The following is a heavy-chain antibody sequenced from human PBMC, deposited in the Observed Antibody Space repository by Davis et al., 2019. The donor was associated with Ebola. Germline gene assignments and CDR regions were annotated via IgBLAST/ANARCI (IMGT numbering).Heavy chain of an antibody. CDR1: GFSVSDKY. Sequence: GESLKISCAASGFSVSDKYMSWVRQAPGKGLEWLAVTYMSGRTNYADSVKGRFTVSRDNSKNILFLQMNTLTTEDTAVYYCARDLGYSGYDFAFWGQGTLVTVSS. CDR3: ARDLGYSGYDFAF. V-gene: IGHV3-66*03. J-gene: IGHJ1*01. CDR2: TYMSGRT. D-gene: IGHD5-12*01.